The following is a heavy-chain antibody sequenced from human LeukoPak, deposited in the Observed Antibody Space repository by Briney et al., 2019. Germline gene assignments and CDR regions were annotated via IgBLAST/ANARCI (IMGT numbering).Heavy chain of an antibody. D-gene: IGHD4-17*01. CDR3: ARDQTTVTSWHAFDI. CDR2: IYVGGAT. J-gene: IGHJ3*02. CDR1: GLAVSSNY. V-gene: IGHV3-66*02. Sequence: GGSLRLSCAASGLAVSSNYMGWVRQAPGKGLEWVSIIYVGGATNYGDSVKGRFTISRDDSENTLYLQMNSLKSDVTGIYFCARDQTTVTSWHAFDIWGQGTMVTVSS.